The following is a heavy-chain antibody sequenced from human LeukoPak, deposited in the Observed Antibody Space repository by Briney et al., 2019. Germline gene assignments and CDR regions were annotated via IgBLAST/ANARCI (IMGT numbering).Heavy chain of an antibody. CDR1: GGSISSYY. CDR3: ARNGGAYSYEA. CDR2: SYYGGST. J-gene: IGHJ4*01. V-gene: IGHV4-59*08. D-gene: IGHD5-18*01. Sequence: SETLSLTCTVSGGSISSYYWSWLRQPPGKGLEWIGYSYYGGSTTCNPSLKSRVTISLDTSKNQFSLRLTSATAADTAVYYCARNGGAYSYEAWGQGTLVTVSS.